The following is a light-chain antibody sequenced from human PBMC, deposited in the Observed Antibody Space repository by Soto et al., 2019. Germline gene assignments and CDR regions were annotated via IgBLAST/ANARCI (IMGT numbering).Light chain of an antibody. CDR3: QSYDSSMSGYV. CDR2: GNS. J-gene: IGLJ1*01. CDR1: SSNLGAPYD. Sequence: QSVLTQPPSVSGSPGKAVIISCSGSSSNLGAPYDVNWFRQLPGTVPRLLIYGNSHRPSGVPDRFSGSKSGTSASLAISGLQVEDDADYSCQSYDSSMSGYVFGTGTKVTVL. V-gene: IGLV1-40*01.